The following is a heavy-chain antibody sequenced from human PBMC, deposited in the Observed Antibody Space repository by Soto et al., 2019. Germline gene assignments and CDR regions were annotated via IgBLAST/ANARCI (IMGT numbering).Heavy chain of an antibody. V-gene: IGHV4-39*01. J-gene: IGHJ5*02. D-gene: IGHD5-18*01. Sequence: PSETLSLTCVVSGGSVTNTTYFWGWIRQPPGKGPEWIGSIYYSGTTYSNPSLKSRLTMSIDTSKNQFSLKLSSVTAADTAVYYCARHIYAGYSYGLYWFDPWGQGALVTVSS. CDR3: ARHIYAGYSYGLYWFDP. CDR2: IYYSGTT. CDR1: GGSVTNTTYF.